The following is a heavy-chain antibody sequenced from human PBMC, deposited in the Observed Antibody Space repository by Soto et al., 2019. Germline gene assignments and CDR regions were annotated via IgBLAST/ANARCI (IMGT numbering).Heavy chain of an antibody. J-gene: IGHJ4*02. Sequence: SETLSLTCAVYGGSFSGYYWSWIRQPPGKGLEWIGEINHSGSTNYNPSLKSRVTISVDTSKNQFSLKVNSVTAADTAVYYCAIHKDLLFYFASWGQGTLVTVSS. V-gene: IGHV4-34*01. CDR1: GGSFSGYY. CDR2: INHSGST. CDR3: AIHKDLLFYFAS.